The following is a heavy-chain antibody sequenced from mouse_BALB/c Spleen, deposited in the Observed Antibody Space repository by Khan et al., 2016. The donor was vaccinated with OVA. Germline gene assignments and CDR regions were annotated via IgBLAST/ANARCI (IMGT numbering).Heavy chain of an antibody. CDR3: ARMKPYWYFDV. CDR2: INTYTGEP. V-gene: IGHV9-3-1*01. Sequence: QIQLVQSGPELKKPGETVKISCKASGYTFTNYGMNWVKQAPGKGLEWMGWINTYTGEPTYADDFKGRFAFSLETSASTAYLQINNLKNEDTATYFCARMKPYWYFDVWGAGTTVTVSS. J-gene: IGHJ1*01. CDR1: GYTFTNYG.